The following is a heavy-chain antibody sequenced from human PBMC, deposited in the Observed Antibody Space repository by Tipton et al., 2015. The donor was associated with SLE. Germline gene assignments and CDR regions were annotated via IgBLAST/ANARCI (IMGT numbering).Heavy chain of an antibody. J-gene: IGHJ5*02. CDR3: AKMGLIQPGAYNWFDP. V-gene: IGHV3-74*01. Sequence: GSLRLSCAASGFTLGNFWMYWVRQAQGKGLEWVSRMNGAGTTTNYADSVKGRFTISRDNAKSTLYLQMNSLRADDTALYYCAKMGLIQPGAYNWFDPWGQGTLVTVSS. CDR1: GFTLGNFW. D-gene: IGHD3-16*01. CDR2: MNGAGTTT.